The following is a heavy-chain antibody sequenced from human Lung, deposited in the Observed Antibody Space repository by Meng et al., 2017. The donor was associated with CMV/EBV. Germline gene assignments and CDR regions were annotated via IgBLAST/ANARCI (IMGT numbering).Heavy chain of an antibody. CDR1: GGSSSSSNW. J-gene: IGHJ4*02. D-gene: IGHD6-19*01. CDR2: IYHSGST. Sequence: QVQQQESGPGLVEPSGTLSLTSPVSGGSSSSSNWWSWVRQPPGKGLEWIGEIYHSGSTNYNPSLKSRVTISVDKSKNQFSLKLSSVTAADTAVYYCASFPPPGKQWLVTDYWGQGTLVTVSS. V-gene: IGHV4-4*02. CDR3: ASFPPPGKQWLVTDY.